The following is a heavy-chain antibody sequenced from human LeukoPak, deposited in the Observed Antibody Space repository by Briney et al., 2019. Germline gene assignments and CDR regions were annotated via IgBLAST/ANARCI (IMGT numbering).Heavy chain of an antibody. D-gene: IGHD6-13*01. CDR3: ARDRDLAAAGSFHNYFDY. CDR1: GGSISSGGYY. V-gene: IGHV4-30-2*01. J-gene: IGHJ4*02. Sequence: SETLSLTCTVSGGSISSGGYYWSWIRQPPGKGLEWIGYIYHSGSTYYNPSLKSRVTISVDTSKNQFSLKLSSVTAADTAVYYCARDRDLAAAGSFHNYFDYWGQGTLVTVSS. CDR2: IYHSGST.